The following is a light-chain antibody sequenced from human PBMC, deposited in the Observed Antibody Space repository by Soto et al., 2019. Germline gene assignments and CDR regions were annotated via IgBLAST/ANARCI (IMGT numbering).Light chain of an antibody. V-gene: IGKV2-30*01. J-gene: IGKJ1*01. CDR2: MAS. Sequence: DVVMTQSPLSLPVTLGQPASISCRSSQSLVYSDGYAYLSWFQQRPGQSPRRLIYMASKRDSGGPDRFSGSGSGTDFTLQINRVDAEDVGVYYCMQGTHWPPTFGRGTRVEIK. CDR3: MQGTHWPPT. CDR1: QSLVYSDGYAY.